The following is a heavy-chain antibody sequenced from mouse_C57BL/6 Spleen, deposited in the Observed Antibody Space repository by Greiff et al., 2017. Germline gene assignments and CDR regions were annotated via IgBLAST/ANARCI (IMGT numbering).Heavy chain of an antibody. D-gene: IGHD1-1*01. CDR3: AHGSKEGY. Sequence: QVQLQQSGAELVRPGASVKLSCKASGYTFPDYYINWVKQRPGQGLEWIARIYPGSGNTYYNEKFKGKATLTAEKSSSTAYMQLSSLTSEDSAVYFCAHGSKEGYWGQGTTLTVSS. CDR2: IYPGSGNT. V-gene: IGHV1-76*01. CDR1: GYTFPDYY. J-gene: IGHJ2*01.